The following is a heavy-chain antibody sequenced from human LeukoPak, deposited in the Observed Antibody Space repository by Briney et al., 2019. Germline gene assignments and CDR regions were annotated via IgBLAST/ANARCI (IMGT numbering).Heavy chain of an antibody. J-gene: IGHJ4*02. CDR3: ARDQYDTWSRRGNFDS. V-gene: IGHV3-7*03. CDR2: IKLDGSEK. CDR1: GFTFGKYW. D-gene: IGHD3-3*01. Sequence: GGSLRLSCVASGFTFGKYWMSWVRQAPGKGLEWVANIKLDGSEKNYVDSVKGRFTISRDDTKNSLYLQMNSLRVEDTAVFYCARDQYDTWSRRGNFDSWGQGTLVIVSS.